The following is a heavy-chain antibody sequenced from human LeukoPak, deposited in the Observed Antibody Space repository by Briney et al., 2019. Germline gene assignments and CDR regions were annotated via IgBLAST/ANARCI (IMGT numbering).Heavy chain of an antibody. D-gene: IGHD3-3*01. CDR2: IYYRGTT. V-gene: IGHV4-59*11. CDR1: GSSISPHH. J-gene: IGHJ3*02. Sequence: PSETLSLTCSVSGSSISPHHWTWIRQAPGEGLEWMGYIYYRGTTNYSPSLKNRLTRSVDTSKNQISLKLTSVTAADTAVYYCARIQPSCPGLGFCSFDIWGQGTLATVSS. CDR3: ARIQPSCPGLGFCSFDI.